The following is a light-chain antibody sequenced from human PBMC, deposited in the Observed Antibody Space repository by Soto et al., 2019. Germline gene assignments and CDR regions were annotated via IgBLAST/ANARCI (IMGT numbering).Light chain of an antibody. CDR1: QSVRSNF. Sequence: EIVLTQSPGTLSLSPGERATLSCRASQSVRSNFLAWYQQKPGQAPRLLIYGASSRAPGVPDRFRGSGSGTDFSLTISRLEPEDFAVYYCQQYGGTPWTFGQGTKVDIK. V-gene: IGKV3-20*01. CDR2: GAS. J-gene: IGKJ1*01. CDR3: QQYGGTPWT.